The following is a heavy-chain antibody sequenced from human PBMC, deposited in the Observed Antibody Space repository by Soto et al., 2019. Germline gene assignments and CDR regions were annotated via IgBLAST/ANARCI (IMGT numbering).Heavy chain of an antibody. V-gene: IGHV1-69*13. Sequence: SVKVSCKASGGTFSSYAISWVRQAPGQGLEWMGGIIPIFGTANYAQKFQGRVTITADESTSTAYMELSSLRSEDTAVYYCARDEVRCSSTSCYTAWDYYYGMDVWGQGTTVTVSS. CDR2: IIPIFGTA. CDR1: GGTFSSYA. CDR3: ARDEVRCSSTSCYTAWDYYYGMDV. D-gene: IGHD2-2*02. J-gene: IGHJ6*02.